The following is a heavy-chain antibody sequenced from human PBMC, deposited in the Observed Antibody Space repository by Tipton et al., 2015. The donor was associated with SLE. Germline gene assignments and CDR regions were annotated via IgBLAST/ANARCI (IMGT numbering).Heavy chain of an antibody. V-gene: IGHV3-9*01. Sequence: SLRLSCAASGFTFDDYAMHWVRQAPGKGLEWVSGISWNSGSIGYADSVKGRFTISRDNAKNSLYLQMNSLRAEDTALYYCAKGLWFRELSHGIDVWGQGTTVTVSS. CDR1: GFTFDDYA. CDR2: ISWNSGSI. J-gene: IGHJ6*02. D-gene: IGHD3-10*01. CDR3: AKGLWFRELSHGIDV.